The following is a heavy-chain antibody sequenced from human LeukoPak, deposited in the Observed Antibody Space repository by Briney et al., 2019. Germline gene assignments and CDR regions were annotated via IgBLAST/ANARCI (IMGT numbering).Heavy chain of an antibody. CDR1: GLTFNSYA. CDR2: ISASGVST. J-gene: IGHJ4*02. V-gene: IGHV3-23*01. CDR3: AKPHFDCSSTSCYPGVGY. D-gene: IGHD2-2*01. Sequence: GGSLRLSCAVSGLTFNSYAMSWVRQAPGKGLEWVSAISASGVSTYYADSVKGRFTISRDNSKNTLYLQMNSLRVEDTAVFYCAKPHFDCSSTSCYPGVGYWGQGTLVTVSS.